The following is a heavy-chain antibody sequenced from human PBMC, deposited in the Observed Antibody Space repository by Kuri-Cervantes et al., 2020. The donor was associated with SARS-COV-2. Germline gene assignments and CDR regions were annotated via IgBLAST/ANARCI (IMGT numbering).Heavy chain of an antibody. CDR2: IYYSGST. CDR1: GGSISSSSYY. CDR3: ARHPYTVTTSIDY. D-gene: IGHD4-11*01. V-gene: IGHV4-39*01. Sequence: ESLKISCTVSGGSISSSSYYWGWIRQPPGKGLEWIGSIYYSGSTYYNPSLKSRVTISVDTSKNQFSLKLSSVTAADTAVYYCARHPYTVTTSIDYWGQGTLVTVSS. J-gene: IGHJ4*02.